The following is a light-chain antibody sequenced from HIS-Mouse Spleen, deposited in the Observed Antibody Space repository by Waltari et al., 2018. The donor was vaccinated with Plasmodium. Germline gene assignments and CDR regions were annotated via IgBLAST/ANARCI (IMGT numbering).Light chain of an antibody. J-gene: IGKJ3*01. CDR2: GAS. CDR3: QQYNNWSFT. Sequence: EIVMTQSPATLSVSPGERATLSCRASQSVSSNLAWYQQKPGQAPRLLIYGASTRDTGIPARFSGSGSGKEFTLTISSLQSEDFAVYYCQQYNNWSFTFGPGTKVDIK. V-gene: IGKV3-15*01. CDR1: QSVSSN.